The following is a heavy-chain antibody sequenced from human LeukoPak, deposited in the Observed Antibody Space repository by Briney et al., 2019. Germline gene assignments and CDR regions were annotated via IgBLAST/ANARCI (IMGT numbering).Heavy chain of an antibody. D-gene: IGHD5-18*01. Sequence: SETLSLTCTVSGGSISSSSYYWGWIRQPPGKGLEWIGSIYYSGSTYYNPSLKSRVTISVDTSKNQFSLKLSPVTAADTAVYYCARISLLGYSYGSTDYWGQGTLVTVSS. J-gene: IGHJ4*02. CDR1: GGSISSSSYY. V-gene: IGHV4-39*01. CDR3: ARISLLGYSYGSTDY. CDR2: IYYSGST.